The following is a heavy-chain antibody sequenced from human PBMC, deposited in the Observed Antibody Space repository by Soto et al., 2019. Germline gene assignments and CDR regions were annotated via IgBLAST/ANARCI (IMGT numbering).Heavy chain of an antibody. V-gene: IGHV1-18*04. CDR3: ARTDFWSGYWGGTNFDY. Sequence: GASPPVSCKGSGYSFPSSGSRWVRQAPGRGLEWMGWISAYNGNTNYAQKLQGRVTITADKSTSTAYMELSSLRSEDTAVYYCARTDFWSGYWGGTNFDYWGQGTLVTVSS. J-gene: IGHJ4*02. CDR1: GYSFPSSG. CDR2: ISAYNGNT. D-gene: IGHD3-3*01.